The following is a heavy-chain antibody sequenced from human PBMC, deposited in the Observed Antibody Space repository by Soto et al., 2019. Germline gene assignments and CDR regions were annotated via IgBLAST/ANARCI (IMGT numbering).Heavy chain of an antibody. CDR1: GFTFSGST. CDR2: IRSKANNYAT. D-gene: IGHD3-9*01. J-gene: IGHJ4*02. Sequence: EVQLVESGGGLVQPGGSLKLSCAASGFTFSGSTMHWVRQASGKGLEWLGRIRSKANNYATTYAASVKGRFTISRDDSKNTAYLQMDSLKTEDSAVFYCTRGDDILTGYPELDYWGQGTLVTVSS. CDR3: TRGDDILTGYPELDY. V-gene: IGHV3-73*02.